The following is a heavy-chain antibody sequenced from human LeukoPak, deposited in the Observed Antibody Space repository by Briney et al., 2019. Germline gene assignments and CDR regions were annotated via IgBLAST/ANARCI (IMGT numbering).Heavy chain of an antibody. V-gene: IGHV1-2*02. CDR2: INPNSGGT. D-gene: IGHD6-6*01. CDR3: ARESNWYSSSSGADY. Sequence: ASVKVSCKASGYTFTGYYMHWVRQAPGQGLEWMGWINPNSGGTNYAQKFQGRVTMTRDTFISTAYMELSRLRSDDTAVYYCARESNWYSSSSGADYWGQGTLVTVSS. CDR1: GYTFTGYY. J-gene: IGHJ4*02.